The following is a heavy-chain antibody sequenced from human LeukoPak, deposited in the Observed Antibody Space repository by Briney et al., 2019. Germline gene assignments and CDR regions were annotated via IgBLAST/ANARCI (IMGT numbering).Heavy chain of an antibody. D-gene: IGHD4-23*01. V-gene: IGHV1-69*04. J-gene: IGHJ1*01. CDR1: GRTFSSYA. Sequence: VPSVKVSCKAYGRTFSSYAISWVRHAPRQGLEWVGRIIPILGIANYAQKFQGRVTITADKSTSTAYMELSSLRSEDTAVYYCARSSYRPPVGYFQHWGQGTLVTVSS. CDR3: ARSSYRPPVGYFQH. CDR2: IIPILGIA.